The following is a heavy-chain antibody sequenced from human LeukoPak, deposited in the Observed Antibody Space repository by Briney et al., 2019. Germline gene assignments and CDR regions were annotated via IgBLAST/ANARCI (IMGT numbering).Heavy chain of an antibody. CDR2: IYYSGST. Sequence: SETLSLTCTVSGGSISSYYWSWIRQPPGKGLEWIGHIYYSGSTNYNPSLKSRVTISVDTSKNQFSLKLSSVTAADTGVYYCARQVFGSGWYPNYFDYWGQGTLVTVSS. CDR3: ARQVFGSGWYPNYFDY. D-gene: IGHD6-19*01. CDR1: GGSISSYY. V-gene: IGHV4-59*08. J-gene: IGHJ4*02.